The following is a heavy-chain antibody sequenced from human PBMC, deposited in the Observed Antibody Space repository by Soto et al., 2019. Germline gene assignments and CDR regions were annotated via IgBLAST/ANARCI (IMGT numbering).Heavy chain of an antibody. D-gene: IGHD3-9*01. Sequence: QVQLVQSGGEVKKPGASVKVSCKASGYNYNNYGVTWVRQAPGQGLEWMGWISAFNHKANYAPNIQDRVTMTIDTATNTSHMEIRSLRPATTAVYYCASPHHDIWTDTPASHIWGQGTLGTSSA. CDR3: ASPHHDIWTDTPASHI. CDR1: GYNYNNYG. J-gene: IGHJ4*02. V-gene: IGHV1-18*04. CDR2: ISAFNHKA.